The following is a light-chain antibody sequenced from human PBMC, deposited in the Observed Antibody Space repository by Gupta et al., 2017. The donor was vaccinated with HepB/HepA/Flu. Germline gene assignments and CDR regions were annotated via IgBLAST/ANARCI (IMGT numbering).Light chain of an antibody. CDR3: QSYDSSLSGVV. CDR1: SSNIGAGYD. CDR2: GNS. Sequence: QSVLTQPPSVSGAPGQRVPIPCPGSSSNIGAGYDVHWYPQLPGTAPKLLIYGNSNRPSGVPDRFSGSKSGTSASLAITGLQAEDEADYYCQSYDSSLSGVVFGGGTKLTVL. J-gene: IGLJ2*01. V-gene: IGLV1-40*01.